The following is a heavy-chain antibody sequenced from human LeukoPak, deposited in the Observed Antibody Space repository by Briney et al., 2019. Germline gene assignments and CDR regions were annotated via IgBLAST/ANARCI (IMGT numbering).Heavy chain of an antibody. J-gene: IGHJ4*02. CDR3: ARDRDFYVADN. CDR1: GFTFSSYG. D-gene: IGHD2-21*02. V-gene: IGHV3-30*02. Sequence: GGSLRLSCAASGFTFSSYGMHWVRQAPGKGLEWVAFIRYDGSNEYVDSVKGRFTISRDNSKNTLYLQMNSLKPEDTAVYYCARDRDFYVADNWGQGTQLIVSS. CDR2: IRYDGSNE.